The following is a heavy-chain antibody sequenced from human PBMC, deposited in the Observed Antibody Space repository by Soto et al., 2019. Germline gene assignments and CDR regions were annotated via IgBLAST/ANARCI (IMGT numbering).Heavy chain of an antibody. CDR1: GFTFSTYC. CDR3: ARDYLVIPHRVIDY. J-gene: IGHJ4*02. D-gene: IGHD2-15*01. V-gene: IGHV3-74*01. Sequence: GGSLRLSCSASGFTFSTYCMHWVRQAPGKGLVWLSRINGDGRDTVYADSVKGRFTISRDNSKNTLYLQMNSLRAEDTAVYYCARDYLVIPHRVIDYWGQGTLVTVSS. CDR2: INGDGRDT.